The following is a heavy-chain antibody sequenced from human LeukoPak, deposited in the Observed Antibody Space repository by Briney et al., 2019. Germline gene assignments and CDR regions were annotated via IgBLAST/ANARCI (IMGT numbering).Heavy chain of an antibody. CDR2: IYTSGST. D-gene: IGHD2-2*01. CDR1: GGSISSGSYY. V-gene: IGHV4-61*02. Sequence: PSETLSLTCTVSGGSISSGSYYWSWIRQPAGKGLEWIGRIYTSGSTNYNPSLKSRVTISVDTSKNQFSLKLSSVTAADTAVYYCARGPSVVVVPAAKTAFDIWGQGTMVTVSS. CDR3: ARGPSVVVVPAAKTAFDI. J-gene: IGHJ3*02.